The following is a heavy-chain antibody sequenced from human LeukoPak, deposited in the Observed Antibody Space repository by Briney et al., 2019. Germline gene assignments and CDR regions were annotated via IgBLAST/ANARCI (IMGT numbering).Heavy chain of an antibody. D-gene: IGHD4-11*01. CDR3: ARVGSSITTGRNYFDY. CDR1: GGSISSYY. Sequence: SETLSLTCTVSGGSISSYYWSWIRQPAGKGLEWIGRIYTSGSTNYNPSLKSRVTMSVDTSKNQFSLKLSSVTAADTAVYYCARVGSSITTGRNYFDYWGQGTLVTVSS. V-gene: IGHV4-4*07. J-gene: IGHJ4*02. CDR2: IYTSGST.